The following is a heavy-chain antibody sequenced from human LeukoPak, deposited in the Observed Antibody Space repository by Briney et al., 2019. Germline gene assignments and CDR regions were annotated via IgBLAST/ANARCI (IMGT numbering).Heavy chain of an antibody. Sequence: PSETLSLTCAVYGGSFSGYYWSWIRQPPGKGLEWIGEINHSGSTNYNPSLKSRVTISVDTSKNQFSLKLSSVTAADTAVYYCARVRPYDSSGPFDYWGQGTLVTVSS. J-gene: IGHJ4*02. V-gene: IGHV4-34*01. CDR2: INHSGST. CDR3: ARVRPYDSSGPFDY. CDR1: GGSFSGYY. D-gene: IGHD3-22*01.